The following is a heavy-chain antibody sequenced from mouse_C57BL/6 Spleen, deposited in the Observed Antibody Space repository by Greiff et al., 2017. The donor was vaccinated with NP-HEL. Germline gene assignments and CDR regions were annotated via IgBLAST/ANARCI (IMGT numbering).Heavy chain of an antibody. Sequence: VQLVESGGGLVQPGGSLKLSCAASGFTFSDYYMYWVRQTPEKRLEWVAYISNGGGSTYYPDTVKGRFTISRDNAKNTLYLQMSRLKSEDTAMYYCARQNYSNLYYFDYWGQGTTLTVSS. J-gene: IGHJ2*01. CDR1: GFTFSDYY. V-gene: IGHV5-12*01. CDR3: ARQNYSNLYYFDY. D-gene: IGHD2-5*01. CDR2: ISNGGGST.